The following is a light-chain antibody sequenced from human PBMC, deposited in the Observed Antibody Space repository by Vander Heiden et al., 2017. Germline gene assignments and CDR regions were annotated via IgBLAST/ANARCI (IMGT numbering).Light chain of an antibody. V-gene: IGKV3-15*01. Sequence: EIVMTQSPATLSVSPGERATLSCRASQSVSSNLAWYQQKPGQAPRLLIYGASTRATGIPARFSGSGSGTEFTLTISSLQSEDVAVYYCQKDNTWLRTFGQGTKVEIK. CDR1: QSVSSN. J-gene: IGKJ1*01. CDR2: GAS. CDR3: QKDNTWLRT.